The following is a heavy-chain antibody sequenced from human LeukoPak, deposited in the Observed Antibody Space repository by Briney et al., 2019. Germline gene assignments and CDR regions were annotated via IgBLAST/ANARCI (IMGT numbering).Heavy chain of an antibody. CDR2: INHSGST. J-gene: IGHJ5*02. D-gene: IGHD2-2*02. CDR1: GGSFSGYY. Sequence: SETLSLTCAVYGGSFSGYYWSWIRQPPGKGLEWIGEINHSGSTNYNPSLKSRVTISVDTPKNQFSLKLSSVTAADTAVYYCARAYRYCSSTSCYTALFNWFDPWGQGTLVTVSS. V-gene: IGHV4-34*01. CDR3: ARAYRYCSSTSCYTALFNWFDP.